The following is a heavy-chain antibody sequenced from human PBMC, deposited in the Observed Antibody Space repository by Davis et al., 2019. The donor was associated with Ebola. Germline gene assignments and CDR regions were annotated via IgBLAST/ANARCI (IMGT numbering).Heavy chain of an antibody. CDR3: AKTRRLYFYYGMDV. Sequence: GESLKISCAASGFPFSSYWMCWVRQAPGKGLEWVASIKDDGSVKYYVDSVKGRFTISRDNSKKTVDLQMNSLRADDTAIYYCAKTRRLYFYYGMDVWGQGTTVTVSS. CDR2: IKDDGSVK. J-gene: IGHJ6*02. D-gene: IGHD1/OR15-1a*01. V-gene: IGHV3-7*03. CDR1: GFPFSSYW.